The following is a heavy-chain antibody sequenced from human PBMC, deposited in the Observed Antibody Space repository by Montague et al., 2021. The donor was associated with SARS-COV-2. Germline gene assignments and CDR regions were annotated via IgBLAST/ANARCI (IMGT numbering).Heavy chain of an antibody. V-gene: IGHV3-33*03. D-gene: IGHD1-26*01. CDR3: AKDRRAEGATIDY. CDR2: IWYDGSNK. Sequence: SLRLSCAVSGFTFSSYGMHWVRQAPGKGLEWVAVIWYDGSNKYYADSVKGRFTISRDNSKNTLYLQMNSLRAEDTAVFYCAKDRRAEGATIDYWGQGTLVTVSS. CDR1: GFTFSSYG. J-gene: IGHJ4*02.